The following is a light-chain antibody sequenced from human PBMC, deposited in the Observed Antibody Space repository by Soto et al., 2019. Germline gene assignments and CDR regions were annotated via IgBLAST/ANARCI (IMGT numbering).Light chain of an antibody. CDR1: SSNIGSNY. CDR2: RNN. Sequence: QPVLTQPPSASGTPGQRVTISCSGSSSNIGSNYVYWYQQLPGTAPKLLIYRNNQRPSGVPGRFSGSKSGTSASLAISGLRSEDEADYYCAVWDDSLSGALFGGGTKLTVL. CDR3: AVWDDSLSGAL. J-gene: IGLJ2*01. V-gene: IGLV1-47*01.